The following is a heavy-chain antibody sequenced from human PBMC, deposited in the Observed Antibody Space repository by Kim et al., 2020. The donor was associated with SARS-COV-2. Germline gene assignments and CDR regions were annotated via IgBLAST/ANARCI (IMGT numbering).Heavy chain of an antibody. J-gene: IGHJ4*02. CDR2: INHSGST. CDR3: ARGSRRVYSYGPTEKKFDY. D-gene: IGHD5-18*01. V-gene: IGHV4-34*01. Sequence: SETLSLTCAVYGGSFSGYYWSWIRQPPGKGLEWIGEINHSGSTNYNPSLKSRVIISVDTSKNQFSLKLSSVTAAETAVYYCARGSRRVYSYGPTEKKFDYWGQGTLVTVSS. CDR1: GGSFSGYY.